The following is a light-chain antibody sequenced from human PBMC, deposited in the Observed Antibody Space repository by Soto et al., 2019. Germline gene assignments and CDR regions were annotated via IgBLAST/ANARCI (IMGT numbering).Light chain of an antibody. Sequence: QSALTQPPSASGSPGQSVTISCTGTSSDVGGYNFVSWYQQHPGKAPKLLIYEVSERPSGVPDRFSGSKSGNTASLTVSGLQAEDEADYHCSSFAGYNNYVVFGGGTQGHRP. J-gene: IGLJ2*01. CDR1: SSDVGGYNF. CDR3: SSFAGYNNYVV. V-gene: IGLV2-8*01. CDR2: EVS.